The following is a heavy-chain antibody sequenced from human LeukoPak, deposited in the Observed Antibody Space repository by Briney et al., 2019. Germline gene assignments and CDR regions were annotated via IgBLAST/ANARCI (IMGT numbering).Heavy chain of an antibody. Sequence: GASVKVSCKASGYNFSSYGVSWVRQAPGQGLEWMGWISAYNGNTNYAQRLQGRVTMTADTSTSTAYMELRSLRSADTAVYYCARGGSGSYYYHWGQGTLVTVSS. CDR3: ARGGSGSYYYH. D-gene: IGHD3-10*01. CDR2: ISAYNGNT. J-gene: IGHJ5*02. V-gene: IGHV1-18*01. CDR1: GYNFSSYG.